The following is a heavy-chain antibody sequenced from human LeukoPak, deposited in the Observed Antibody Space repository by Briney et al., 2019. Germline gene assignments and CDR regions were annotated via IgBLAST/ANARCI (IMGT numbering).Heavy chain of an antibody. J-gene: IGHJ3*02. CDR3: ARDSGLTIFGFFDAFDI. V-gene: IGHV3-23*01. Sequence: GGSLRLSCAASGFTFSSYAMSWVRQAPGKGLEWVSAISGSGGSTYYADSVKGRFTISRDNSKNTLYLQMDSLRAEDTAVYYCARDSGLTIFGFFDAFDIWGQGTMVTVSS. CDR1: GFTFSSYA. CDR2: ISGSGGST. D-gene: IGHD3-3*01.